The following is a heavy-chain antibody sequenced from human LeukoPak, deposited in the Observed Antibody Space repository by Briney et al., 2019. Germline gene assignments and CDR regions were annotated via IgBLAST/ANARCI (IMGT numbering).Heavy chain of an antibody. CDR3: AKGISIYSYFDN. J-gene: IGHJ4*02. CDR1: GFTFSSFA. Sequence: GGSLRLSCAASGFTFSSFAMSWVRQAPGKGLEWVSVISASGGSTYYADSVKGRFTISRDNSKNTLHLQMNSLRAEDTAVYYCAKGISIYSYFDNWGQGTLVTVSS. CDR2: ISASGGST. D-gene: IGHD3-16*02. V-gene: IGHV3-23*01.